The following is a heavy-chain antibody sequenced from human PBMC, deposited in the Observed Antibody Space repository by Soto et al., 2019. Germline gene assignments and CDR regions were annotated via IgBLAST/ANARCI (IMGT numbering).Heavy chain of an antibody. D-gene: IGHD2-15*01. J-gene: IGHJ3*02. Sequence: ASVKVSCKASGFTFTSSAVQWVRQARGQRLEWIGWIVVGSGNTNYAQKFQERVTITRDMSTSTAYMELSSLRSEDTAVYYCAAEGSMVVVAATRGVHDAFDIWGQGTMVTVSS. V-gene: IGHV1-58*01. CDR2: IVVGSGNT. CDR1: GFTFTSSA. CDR3: AAEGSMVVVAATRGVHDAFDI.